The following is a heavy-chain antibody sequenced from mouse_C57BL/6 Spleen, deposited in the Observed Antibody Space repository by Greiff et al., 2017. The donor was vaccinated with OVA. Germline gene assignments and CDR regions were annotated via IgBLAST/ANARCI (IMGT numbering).Heavy chain of an antibody. J-gene: IGHJ3*01. CDR2: ILPGSGCT. D-gene: IGHD1-1*01. Sequence: QVQLQQSGAELMKPGASVKLSCKATGYTFTGYWIAWVKQRPGHGLEWIGEILPGSGCTNYNEKFKGKATFTADTSSNTAYMQLSSLTTEDSAIYYCARDDGSSSFAYWGQGTLVTVSA. CDR3: ARDDGSSSFAY. CDR1: GYTFTGYW. V-gene: IGHV1-9*01.